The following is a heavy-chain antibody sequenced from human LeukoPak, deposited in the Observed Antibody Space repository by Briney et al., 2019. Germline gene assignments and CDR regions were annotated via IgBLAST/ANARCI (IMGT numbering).Heavy chain of an antibody. D-gene: IGHD4-17*01. CDR2: ISGSGGST. CDR3: AKAISRTVTTFDY. V-gene: IGHV3-23*01. J-gene: IGHJ4*02. Sequence: ETLSLTCAVYGGSFSGYYWSWVRQAPGKGLEWVSAISGSGGSTYYADSVKGRFTISRDNSKNTLYLQMNSLRAEDTAVYYCAKAISRTVTTFDYWGQGTLVTVSS. CDR1: GGSFSGYY.